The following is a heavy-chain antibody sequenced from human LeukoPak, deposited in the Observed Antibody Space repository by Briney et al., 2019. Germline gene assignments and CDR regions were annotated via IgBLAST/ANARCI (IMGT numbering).Heavy chain of an antibody. V-gene: IGHV4-39*07. CDR3: ARDSSSWRFDY. CDR1: GGSISSSSYY. J-gene: IGHJ4*02. Sequence: PSETLSLTCTVSGGSISSSSYYWGWIRQPPGKGLEWTGSIYYSGSTYYNPSLKSRVTISVDTSKNQFSLKLSSVTAADTAVYYCARDSSSWRFDYWGQGTLVTVSS. D-gene: IGHD6-13*01. CDR2: IYYSGST.